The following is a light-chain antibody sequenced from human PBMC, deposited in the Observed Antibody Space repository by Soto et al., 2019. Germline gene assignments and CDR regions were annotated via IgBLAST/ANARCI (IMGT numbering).Light chain of an antibody. V-gene: IGLV1-51*01. CDR3: GSWDSSLSAYV. CDR2: DDN. J-gene: IGLJ1*01. Sequence: ISCSGSSSNIGGNSVSWYQQLPGTAPKLLIYDDNKRPSGIPDRFSGSKSGTSATLGITGFQTGDEADYYCGSWDSSLSAYVFGTGTKVTGL. CDR1: SSNIGGNS.